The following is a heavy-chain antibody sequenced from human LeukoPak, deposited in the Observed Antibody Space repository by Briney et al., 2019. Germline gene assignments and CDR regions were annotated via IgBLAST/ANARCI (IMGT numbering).Heavy chain of an antibody. CDR2: IIPIFGTA. CDR3: ARDLFEWEQQLVNDY. Sequence: SVNVSCKASGGTFSSYAISWVRQAPGQGLEWMGGIIPIFGTANYAQKFQGRVTITADESTSTAYMELSSLRPEDTAVYYCARDLFEWEQQLVNDYWGQGTLVTVSS. D-gene: IGHD6-13*01. V-gene: IGHV1-69*01. J-gene: IGHJ4*02. CDR1: GGTFSSYA.